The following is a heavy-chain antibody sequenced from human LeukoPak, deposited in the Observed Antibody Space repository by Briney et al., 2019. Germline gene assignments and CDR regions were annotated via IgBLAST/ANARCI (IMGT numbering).Heavy chain of an antibody. Sequence: ASVKVSCKASGYTFTSYAMHWVRQAPGQRLEWMGWINAGNGNTKYSQKFQGRVTITRDTSASTAYMELRSLRSDDTAVYYCARDGTMTSLNWFDPWGQGTLVTVSS. CDR1: GYTFTSYA. V-gene: IGHV1-3*01. J-gene: IGHJ5*02. D-gene: IGHD3-22*01. CDR2: INAGNGNT. CDR3: ARDGTMTSLNWFDP.